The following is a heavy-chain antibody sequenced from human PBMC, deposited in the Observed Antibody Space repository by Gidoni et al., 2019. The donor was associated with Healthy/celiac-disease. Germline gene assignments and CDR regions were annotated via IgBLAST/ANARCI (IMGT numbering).Heavy chain of an antibody. J-gene: IGHJ4*02. Sequence: EVQLVESGGGWVQPGGSLRLSCAASGFTFSSYWMSWVRQAPGKGLEWVANIKQDGSEKYYVDSVKGRFTISRDNAKNSLYLQMNSLRAEDTAVYYCARVDVGVVVVAATFDYWGQGTLVTVSS. V-gene: IGHV3-7*01. D-gene: IGHD2-15*01. CDR1: GFTFSSYW. CDR3: ARVDVGVVVVAATFDY. CDR2: IKQDGSEK.